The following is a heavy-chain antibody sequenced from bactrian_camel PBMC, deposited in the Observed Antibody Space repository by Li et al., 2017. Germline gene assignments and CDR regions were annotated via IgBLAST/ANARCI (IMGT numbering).Heavy chain of an antibody. CDR3: GAGVPGFWFGY. J-gene: IGHJ6*01. CDR2: IRAGGSSK. V-gene: IGHV3S30*01. D-gene: IGHD5*01. Sequence: QLVESGGDLVQPGGSLRLSCATSGFTFSTSPMTWVRQAPGKGLEWVSGIRAGGSSKHYADAVKGRFTISTDNAKNTLYLQLNSLKTEDTAMYYCGAGVPGFWFGYWGQGTQVTVS. CDR1: GFTFSTSP.